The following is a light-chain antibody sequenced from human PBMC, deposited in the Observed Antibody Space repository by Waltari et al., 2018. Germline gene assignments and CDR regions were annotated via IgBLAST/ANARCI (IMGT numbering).Light chain of an antibody. J-gene: IGLJ2*01. CDR1: SNDIGSYNF. CDR2: DVS. Sequence: QSALTQPASVSGSPGQSITVSCIGPSNDIGSYNFVPWFQQHPGRAPKLMIYDVSERPLGVSNRFSGSKSGNTASLTISGLQAEDEADYYCFSYAGSNSFAFGGGTRVTVL. V-gene: IGLV2-23*02. CDR3: FSYAGSNSFA.